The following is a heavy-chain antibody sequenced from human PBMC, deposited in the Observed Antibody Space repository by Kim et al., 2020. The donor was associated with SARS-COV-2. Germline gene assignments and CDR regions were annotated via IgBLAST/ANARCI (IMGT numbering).Heavy chain of an antibody. CDR3: ARGGVRSPLYGMDV. V-gene: IGHV4-59*01. Sequence: SETLSLTCTVSGGSISSYYWCWIWLPPGKGLEWVGYIYYSGSTNYNPSLNSRVTISVDTSKNQFSLKLSSVTAADTAVYYCARGGVRSPLYGMDVWGQGTTVTVSS. J-gene: IGHJ6*02. D-gene: IGHD3-10*01. CDR2: IYYSGST. CDR1: GGSISSYY.